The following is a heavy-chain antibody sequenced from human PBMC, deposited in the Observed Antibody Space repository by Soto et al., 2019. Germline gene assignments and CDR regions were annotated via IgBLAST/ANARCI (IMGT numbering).Heavy chain of an antibody. Sequence: SGPTLVNPTQPLTLTCTFSGFSLSTTGVGVAWIRQSPGKALEWLAFIYWNDDKRYRPSLKNRLTITKDTSKNQVILTLNDLVPVDTATYSCGRRMYIGHFDYWGQGILITVSS. V-gene: IGHV2-5*01. D-gene: IGHD1-1*01. CDR3: GRRMYIGHFDY. CDR2: IYWNDDK. CDR1: GFSLSTTGVG. J-gene: IGHJ4*02.